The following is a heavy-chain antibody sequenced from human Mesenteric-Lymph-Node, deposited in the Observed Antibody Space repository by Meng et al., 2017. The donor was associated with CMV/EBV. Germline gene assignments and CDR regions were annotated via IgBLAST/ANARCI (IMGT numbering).Heavy chain of an antibody. CDR1: GYTFTYRY. CDR2: INTNTGNT. V-gene: IGHV1/OR15-2*02. Sequence: ASVKVSCKASGYTFTYRYLHWVRQAPGQGLEWMGWINTNTGNTNYPQKFQGRVTMTTDSSTSTAYMELRSLRSDDTAIYYCARWGEADEYYYYGMDVWGQGTPVTVSS. D-gene: IGHD1-26*01. CDR3: ARWGEADEYYYYGMDV. J-gene: IGHJ6*02.